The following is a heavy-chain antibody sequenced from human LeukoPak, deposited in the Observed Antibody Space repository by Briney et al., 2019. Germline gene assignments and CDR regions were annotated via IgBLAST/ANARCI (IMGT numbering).Heavy chain of an antibody. D-gene: IGHD3-9*01. V-gene: IGHV4-4*08. J-gene: IGHJ4*02. CDR1: GDSITSYF. Sequence: SETLSLTCSISGDSITSYFWTWIRQPRGKGLEWIGYMYTSGPANYNPSLKGRVTISGDTSKNLFTLNLKSVTAADTATYFCAALPYTTDWREYWGLGTLVTVSS. CDR3: AALPYTTDWREY. CDR2: MYTSGPA.